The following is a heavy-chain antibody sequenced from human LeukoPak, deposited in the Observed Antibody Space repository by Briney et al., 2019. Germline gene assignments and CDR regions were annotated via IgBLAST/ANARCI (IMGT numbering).Heavy chain of an antibody. J-gene: IGHJ4*02. Sequence: SETLSLTCTVSGGSTSSGGYYWSWIRQYPGKGLEWIGYIYYSGSTYYNPSLKGRITISVDTSKNQFSLKLNSVTAADTAVYYCARGVTMIEYYFDYWGQGTLVTVSS. CDR3: ARGVTMIEYYFDY. CDR1: GGSTSSGGYY. D-gene: IGHD3-22*01. CDR2: IYYSGST. V-gene: IGHV4-31*03.